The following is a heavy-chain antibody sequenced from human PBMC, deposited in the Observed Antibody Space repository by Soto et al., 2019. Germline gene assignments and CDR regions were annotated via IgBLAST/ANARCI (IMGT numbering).Heavy chain of an antibody. CDR3: ASHTYGDYDSYLDY. CDR1: GGTFSSYT. J-gene: IGHJ4*02. D-gene: IGHD4-17*01. Sequence: QVQLVQSGAEVKKPGSSVKVSCKASGGTFSSYTISWVRQAPGKGLEWMGRIIPILGIANYAQKFQGRVTITADKSTSTAYMELSSLRSEDTAVYYCASHTYGDYDSYLDYWGQGTLVTVSS. CDR2: IIPILGIA. V-gene: IGHV1-69*02.